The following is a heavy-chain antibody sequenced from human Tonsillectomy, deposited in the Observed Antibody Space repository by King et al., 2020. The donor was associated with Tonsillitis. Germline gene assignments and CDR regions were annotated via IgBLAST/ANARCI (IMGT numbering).Heavy chain of an antibody. Sequence: VQLVESGGGLVQPGGSLRLSCAASGFTFSNYAMSWVRQAPGKGLEWVSAIIGSGVYTYYADSVNGRFTISRDNSKNTLYLQMNRLRDEDTAVYYCAKDGAVTTFKFDYWGQGTLVTVSS. CDR3: AKDGAVTTFKFDY. CDR1: GFTFSNYA. D-gene: IGHD4-17*01. J-gene: IGHJ4*02. CDR2: IIGSGVYT. V-gene: IGHV3-23*04.